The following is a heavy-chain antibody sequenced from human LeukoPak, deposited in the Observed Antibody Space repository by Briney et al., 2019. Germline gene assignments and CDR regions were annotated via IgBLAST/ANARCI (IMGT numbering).Heavy chain of an antibody. J-gene: IGHJ4*02. V-gene: IGHV3-30-3*01. CDR2: ISKDGSDK. D-gene: IGHD6-13*01. CDR3: AKDRDIAAAGYYFDY. CDR1: GFTFSDYA. Sequence: GGSLRLSCAASGFTFSDYAMHWVRQAPGKGLEWVAVISKDGSDKYYPGSVRGRFTISRDNSKNTLYLQMNSLRAEDTAVYYCAKDRDIAAAGYYFDYWGQGTLVTVSS.